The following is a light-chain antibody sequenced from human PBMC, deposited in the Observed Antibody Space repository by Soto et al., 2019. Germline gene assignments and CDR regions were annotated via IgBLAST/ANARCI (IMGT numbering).Light chain of an antibody. Sequence: QSVLTQPASVSGSPGQSITISCTGTSSDVGDYNYVSWYQQHPGKAPKLIIFEVSDRPSGVSNRFSGSKSGNTASLTISEIQPEDEADYYCVSYPSIITFYVFGTGTKVTVL. CDR2: EVS. CDR3: VSYPSIITFYV. V-gene: IGLV2-14*01. CDR1: SSDVGDYNY. J-gene: IGLJ1*01.